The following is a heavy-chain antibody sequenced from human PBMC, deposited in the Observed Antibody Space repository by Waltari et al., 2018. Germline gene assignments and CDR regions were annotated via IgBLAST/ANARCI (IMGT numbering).Heavy chain of an antibody. Sequence: QVQLQESGPGLVKPSETLSLTCTVSGGSISSYYWSWIRQPPGKGLEGIGYIYYSGRTNSNPSPKSRVTIAVDTAKNQFSLKLSSVTAADTAVYYCARDAYCGGDCYFGDYYYYYMDVWGKGTTVTVSS. CDR3: ARDAYCGGDCYFGDYYYYYMDV. J-gene: IGHJ6*03. CDR2: IYYSGRT. V-gene: IGHV4-59*01. CDR1: GGSISSYY. D-gene: IGHD2-21*01.